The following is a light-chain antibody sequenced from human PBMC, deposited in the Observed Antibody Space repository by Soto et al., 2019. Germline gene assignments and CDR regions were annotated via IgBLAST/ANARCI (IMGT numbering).Light chain of an antibody. CDR2: RAS. J-gene: IGKJ3*01. Sequence: DIQMTQSPSTLSASVGDRVTITCRASQIINTWLAWYQQKQGKAPKLLIYRASNLVSGVPSRFSGSGSGTEFTLTISSLQPDDFSIKYCQQYETYSVTFGPGTKVDL. V-gene: IGKV1-5*03. CDR3: QQYETYSVT. CDR1: QIINTW.